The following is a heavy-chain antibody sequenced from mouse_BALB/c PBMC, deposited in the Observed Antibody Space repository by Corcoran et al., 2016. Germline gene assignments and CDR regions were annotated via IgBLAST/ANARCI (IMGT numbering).Heavy chain of an antibody. CDR2: INTYTGEP. CDR3: ARNKVAY. CDR1: GYTFTNYG. V-gene: IGHV9-1*02. Sequence: QIQLVQSGPELKKPGETVKISCKASGYTFTNYGMNWVKQAPGKGLKWMGWINTYTGEPTYADDFKGRFAFSLETSASTAYLQINNLKNEDMATYFCARNKVAYWGQGTSVTVSA. D-gene: IGHD1-1*01. J-gene: IGHJ4*01.